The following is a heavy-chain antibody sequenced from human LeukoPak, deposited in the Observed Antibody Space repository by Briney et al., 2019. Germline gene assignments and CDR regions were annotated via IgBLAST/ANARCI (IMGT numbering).Heavy chain of an antibody. V-gene: IGHV1-2*02. CDR2: INPNSGGT. D-gene: IGHD3-22*01. Sequence: GASVKLSCKASGYTFTGYYMHWVRQAPGQGLEWMGWINPNSGGTNYAQTFQGRVTMTRDTSISTAYMELSRLRSDDTAVYYCARAIGDDSGYSSDAFDIWGQGTMVTVSS. CDR3: ARAIGDDSGYSSDAFDI. J-gene: IGHJ3*02. CDR1: GYTFTGYY.